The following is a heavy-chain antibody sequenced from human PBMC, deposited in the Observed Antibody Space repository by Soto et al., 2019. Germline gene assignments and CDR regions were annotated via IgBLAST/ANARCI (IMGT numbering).Heavy chain of an antibody. D-gene: IGHD2-2*01. CDR1: GFTFSSYA. CDR3: AKDGAPQVPAALNWFDP. CDR2: ISGSGGST. Sequence: GGSLRLSCAASGFTFSSYAMSWVRQAPGKGLEWVSAISGSGGSTYYADSVKGRFTISRDNSKNTLYLQMNSLRAEDTAVYYCAKDGAPQVPAALNWFDPWGQGTLVTVSS. V-gene: IGHV3-23*01. J-gene: IGHJ5*02.